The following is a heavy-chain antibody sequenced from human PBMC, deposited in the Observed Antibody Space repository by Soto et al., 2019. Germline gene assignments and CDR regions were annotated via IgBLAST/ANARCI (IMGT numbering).Heavy chain of an antibody. CDR1: GFTFSSYS. CDR3: ARSPSVQLVDYYYYGMAV. J-gene: IGHJ6*02. Sequence: GGSLRLSCAASGFTFSSYSMNWVRQAPGKGLEWVSYISSSSSTIYYADSVKGRFTISRDNAKNSLYLQMNSLRDEDTAVYYCARSPSVQLVDYYYYGMAVWGQGTTVTVSS. CDR2: ISSSSSTI. D-gene: IGHD6-6*01. V-gene: IGHV3-48*02.